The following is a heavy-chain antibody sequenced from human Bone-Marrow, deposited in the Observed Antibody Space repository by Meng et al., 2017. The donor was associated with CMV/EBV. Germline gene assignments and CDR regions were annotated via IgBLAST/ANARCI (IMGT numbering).Heavy chain of an antibody. D-gene: IGHD6-6*01. J-gene: IGHJ6*01. Sequence: GESLKISCAASGFTVSSNYMSWVRQAPGKGLEWVSVIYSGGSTYYADSVKGRFTISRDNSKNTLYLQMNSLRAEDTAVYYCARDLSIAARARNGWVMDVWGQGTTVTVSS. CDR3: ARDLSIAARARNGWVMDV. CDR1: GFTVSSNY. V-gene: IGHV3-53*01. CDR2: IYSGGST.